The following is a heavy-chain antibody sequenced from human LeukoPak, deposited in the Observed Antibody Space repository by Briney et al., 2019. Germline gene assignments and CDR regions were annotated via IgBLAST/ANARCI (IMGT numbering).Heavy chain of an antibody. Sequence: GGSLRLSCAASGFTFSSYGMHWVRPAPGKGLEWVAVISYDGSNKYYADSVKGRFTISRDNSKNTLYLQMNSLRAEDTAVYYCAKGGNRVHDAFDIWGQGTMVTVSS. D-gene: IGHD4-23*01. CDR3: AKGGNRVHDAFDI. CDR2: ISYDGSNK. CDR1: GFTFSSYG. J-gene: IGHJ3*02. V-gene: IGHV3-30*18.